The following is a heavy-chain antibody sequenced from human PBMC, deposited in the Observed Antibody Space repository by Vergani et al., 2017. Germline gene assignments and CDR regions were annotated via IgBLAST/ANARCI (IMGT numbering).Heavy chain of an antibody. V-gene: IGHV4-31*03. J-gene: IGHJ4*02. CDR3: ARVTDYDILTGRRQYYFDY. CDR2: IYYSGST. Sequence: QLQLQESGPGLVKPSETLSLTCTVSGGSISSGGYYWSWIRQHPGKGLEWIGYIYYSGSTYYNPSLKSRVTISVDTSKNQFSLKLSSVTAADTAVYYCARVTDYDILTGRRQYYFDYWGQGTLVTVSS. D-gene: IGHD3-9*01. CDR1: GGSISSGGYY.